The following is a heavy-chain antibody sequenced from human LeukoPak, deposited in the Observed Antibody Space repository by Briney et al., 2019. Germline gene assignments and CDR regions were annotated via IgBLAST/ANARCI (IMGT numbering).Heavy chain of an antibody. D-gene: IGHD3-10*01. Sequence: SETLSLTCTVSGGSISSYYWSWIRQPPGKGLEWIGYIYYSGSTNYNPSLKSRVTISVDTSKNQFSLKLSSVTAADTAVYYCARDLGSGSGQGYWFDPWGQGTLVTVSS. CDR3: ARDLGSGSGQGYWFDP. J-gene: IGHJ5*02. V-gene: IGHV4-59*12. CDR1: GGSISSYY. CDR2: IYYSGST.